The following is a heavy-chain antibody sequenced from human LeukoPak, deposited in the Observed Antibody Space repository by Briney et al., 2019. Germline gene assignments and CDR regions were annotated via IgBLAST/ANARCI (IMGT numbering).Heavy chain of an antibody. CDR3: AKDTCGAGLYSHYDH. CDR1: GFTFSSYT. CDR2: IRGSGTST. J-gene: IGHJ4*02. V-gene: IGHV3-23*01. Sequence: GASLRLSCAASGFTFSSYTLSWVRQAPGKGLEWISAIRGSGTSTYYAASVKGRFTISRDNPRNTLYLQMNSLRAEDTAVYYCAKDTCGAGLYSHYDHWGQGTLVTVSS. D-gene: IGHD2-21*01.